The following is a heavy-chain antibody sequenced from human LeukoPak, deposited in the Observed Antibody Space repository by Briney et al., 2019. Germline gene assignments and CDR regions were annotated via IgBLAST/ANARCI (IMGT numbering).Heavy chain of an antibody. CDR3: ARVVVATIPSWGY. CDR2: INPNSGDT. Sequence: AASVKVSCKASGYTFTGYYMHWVRQAPGQGLEWMGWINPNSGDTKYAQKFQGRVTMTRDTSISTAYMELSRLRSDDTAVYYCARVVVATIPSWGYWGQGILVTVSS. D-gene: IGHD5-12*01. CDR1: GYTFTGYY. J-gene: IGHJ4*02. V-gene: IGHV1-2*02.